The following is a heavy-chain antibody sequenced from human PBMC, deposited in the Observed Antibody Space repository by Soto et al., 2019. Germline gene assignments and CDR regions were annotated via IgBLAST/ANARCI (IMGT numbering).Heavy chain of an antibody. CDR1: GGSISSGGYY. D-gene: IGHD3-3*01. CDR3: ARTKEGYDSRYFDY. V-gene: IGHV4-31*03. CDR2: IYYSGST. J-gene: IGHJ4*02. Sequence: PSDTLSLTCTVSGGSISSGGYYWSWIRQHPGKGLEWIGYIYYSGSTYYDPSLKSRVTISVDTSKNQFSLKLSSVTAADTAVYYCARTKEGYDSRYFDYWGQGTLVTVSS.